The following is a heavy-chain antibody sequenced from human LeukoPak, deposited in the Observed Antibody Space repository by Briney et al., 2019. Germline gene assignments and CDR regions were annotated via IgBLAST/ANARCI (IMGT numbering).Heavy chain of an antibody. CDR1: GYTLTELS. CDR3: ARDKTSGWGDDAFDI. V-gene: IGHV1-24*01. CDR2: FDPEDGET. J-gene: IGHJ3*02. Sequence: ASVKVSCKVSGYTLTELSMHWVRQAPGKGLEWMGGFDPEDGETIYAQKFQGRVTMTRDTSITTAYMELSRLRSDDTAVYYCARDKTSGWGDDAFDIWGQGTMVTVSS. D-gene: IGHD6-19*01.